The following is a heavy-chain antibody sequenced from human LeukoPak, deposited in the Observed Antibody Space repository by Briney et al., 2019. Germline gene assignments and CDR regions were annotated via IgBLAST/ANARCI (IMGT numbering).Heavy chain of an antibody. D-gene: IGHD3-9*01. V-gene: IGHV1-18*01. CDR2: ISAYNGNT. CDR1: GYTFTSYG. CDR3: ARWNLRYFDWLLFADH. J-gene: IGHJ4*02. Sequence: ASVKVSCKASGYTFTSYGISWVRQAPGQGLEWMGWISAYNGNTNHAQKLQGRVTMTTDTSTSTAYMGLRSLRSDDTAVYYCARWNLRYFDWLLFADHWGQGTLVTVSS.